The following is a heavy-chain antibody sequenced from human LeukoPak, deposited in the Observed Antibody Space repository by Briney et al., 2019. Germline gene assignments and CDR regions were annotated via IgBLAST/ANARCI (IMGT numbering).Heavy chain of an antibody. D-gene: IGHD4-17*01. V-gene: IGHV1-2*02. Sequence: ASVKVSCKASGYTFTGYYLHWVRQAPGQGLQWMGWINPKSGDTNYAQKFQGRVTMTRDTSISTAYMELSRLTSDDTAVYYCARMTTVTVQDYWGQGTLVTVSS. CDR1: GYTFTGYY. J-gene: IGHJ4*02. CDR3: ARMTTVTVQDY. CDR2: INPKSGDT.